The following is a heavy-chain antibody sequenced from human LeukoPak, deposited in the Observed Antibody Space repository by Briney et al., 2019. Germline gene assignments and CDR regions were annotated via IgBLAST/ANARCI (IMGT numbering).Heavy chain of an antibody. V-gene: IGHV4-59*02. CDR3: ATTGELLGVQYFDY. Sequence: PSETLSLACTVAGGSVSSYFWSWIRQPPGKGLEWIGYISYSGTTNYNPSLKSRVTISLDTSKNQFSLKLSSVTAADTAIYYCATTGELLGVQYFDYWGQGTLVTVSS. CDR1: GGSVSSYF. D-gene: IGHD1-26*01. CDR2: ISYSGTT. J-gene: IGHJ4*02.